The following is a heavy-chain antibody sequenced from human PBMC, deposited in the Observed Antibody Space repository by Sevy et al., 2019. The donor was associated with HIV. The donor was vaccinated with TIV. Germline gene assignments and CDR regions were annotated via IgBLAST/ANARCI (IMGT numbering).Heavy chain of an antibody. J-gene: IGHJ6*03. CDR1: GYTFTGYY. D-gene: IGHD3-3*01. CDR3: ARGGYYDFWSGYPNYYYYYMDV. Sequence: ASVKVSCKASGYTFTGYYMHWVRQAPGQGLEWTGWINPNSGGTNYAQKFQGRVTVTRDTSISTAYMELSRLRSDDTAVYYCARGGYYDFWSGYPNYYYYYMDVWGKGTTVTVSS. CDR2: INPNSGGT. V-gene: IGHV1-2*02.